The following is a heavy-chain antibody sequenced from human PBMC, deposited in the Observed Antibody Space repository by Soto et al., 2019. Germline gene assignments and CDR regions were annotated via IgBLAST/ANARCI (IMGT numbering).Heavy chain of an antibody. CDR1: GYTFTSYR. J-gene: IGHJ4*02. CDR3: AREWGGATWVDD. D-gene: IGHD1-26*01. Sequence: ASLTLYCKAAGYTFTSYRISWVRKAPGQGLEWMGWISAYNGNTNYAQKLQGRVTMTTDTSTSTAYMELRSLRSDDTAVYYCAREWGGATWVDDWGQGTLVTVSS. CDR2: ISAYNGNT. V-gene: IGHV1-18*01.